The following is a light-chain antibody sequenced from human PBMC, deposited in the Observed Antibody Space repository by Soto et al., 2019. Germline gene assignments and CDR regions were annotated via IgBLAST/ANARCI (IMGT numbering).Light chain of an antibody. CDR3: QQYNSPWT. CDR1: QSISSW. V-gene: IGKV1-5*01. Sequence: DIQMTQSPSTLSASVGDRVTITCRASQSISSWLAWYQQKPGKAPKLLIYDASSFESGVPSRFSGSGSGTEFTLTISRLQPDDFATYYCQQYNSPWTFGQGTKVEIK. CDR2: DAS. J-gene: IGKJ1*01.